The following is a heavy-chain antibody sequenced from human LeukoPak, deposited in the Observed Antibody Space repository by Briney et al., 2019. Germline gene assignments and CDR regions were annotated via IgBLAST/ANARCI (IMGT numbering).Heavy chain of an antibody. Sequence: SETLSLTCAVYGGSFSGYYWSWIRQPPGKGLEWIGEINHSGSTNYNPSLKSRVTISVDTSKNQFSLKLSSVTAADTAVYYCARGRGRGRPNHHGYFDLWGRGTLVTVSS. CDR3: ARGRGRGRPNHHGYFDL. CDR1: GGSFSGYY. CDR2: INHSGST. D-gene: IGHD1-1*01. J-gene: IGHJ2*01. V-gene: IGHV4-34*01.